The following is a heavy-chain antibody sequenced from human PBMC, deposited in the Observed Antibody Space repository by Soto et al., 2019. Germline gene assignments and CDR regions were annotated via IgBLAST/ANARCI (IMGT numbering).Heavy chain of an antibody. D-gene: IGHD2-21*02. V-gene: IGHV4-59*01. CDR2: IYYSGST. CDR1: GGSINSYY. CDR3: ASAEYCTGGDCREGNYYFGMDV. Sequence: QVQLQESGPGLVRPSETLSLTCTVSGGSINSYYWSWIRQPPGKGLEWIGYIYYSGSTNSNPSLKSRVTISVDKSKNQFSLNLSSVTAADTAVYYCASAEYCTGGDCREGNYYFGMDVWGQGTTVTVSS. J-gene: IGHJ6*02.